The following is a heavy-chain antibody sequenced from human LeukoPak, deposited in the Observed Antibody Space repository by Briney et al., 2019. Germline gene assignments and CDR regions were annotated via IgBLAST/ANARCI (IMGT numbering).Heavy chain of an antibody. J-gene: IGHJ6*02. V-gene: IGHV1-69*13. Sequence: SVKVSCKASGGTFSSYAISWVRQAPGQGLEWMGGIIPIFGTANYAQKFQGRVTITADESTSTAYMELRSLRSDDTAVYYCARYYDFWSGYPHYYYGMDVWGQGTTVTVSS. CDR1: GGTFSSYA. CDR2: IIPIFGTA. CDR3: ARYYDFWSGYPHYYYGMDV. D-gene: IGHD3-3*01.